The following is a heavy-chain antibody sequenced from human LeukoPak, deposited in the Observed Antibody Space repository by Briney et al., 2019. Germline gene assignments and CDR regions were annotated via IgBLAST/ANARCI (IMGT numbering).Heavy chain of an antibody. Sequence: SVKVSCKASGGTFSSYAISWVRQAPGQGLEWMGGIIPIFGTANYAQKFQGRVTITTDESTSTAYMELSSLRSEDTAEYYCARAHKSKPTGRGADYYYMDVWGKGTTVTVSS. J-gene: IGHJ6*03. CDR1: GGTFSSYA. CDR3: ARAHKSKPTGRGADYYYMDV. V-gene: IGHV1-69*05. CDR2: IIPIFGTA. D-gene: IGHD3-10*01.